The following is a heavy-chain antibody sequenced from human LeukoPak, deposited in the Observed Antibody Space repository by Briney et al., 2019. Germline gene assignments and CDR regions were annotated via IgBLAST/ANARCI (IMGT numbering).Heavy chain of an antibody. CDR2: INWNGGST. D-gene: IGHD1-26*01. CDR1: GFTFDDYG. CDR3: ARRKVGATPYDY. J-gene: IGHJ4*02. V-gene: IGHV3-20*04. Sequence: GGSLRLSCAASGFTFDDYGMSWVRHAPGKGLEWVSGINWNGGSTGYADSVKGRFTISRDNAKNSLYLQMNSLRAEDMALYYCARRKVGATPYDYWGQGTLVTVSS.